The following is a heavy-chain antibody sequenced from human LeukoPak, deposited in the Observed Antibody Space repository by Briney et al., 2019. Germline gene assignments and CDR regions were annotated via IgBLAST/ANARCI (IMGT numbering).Heavy chain of an antibody. CDR1: GYTFTGYY. Sequence: ASVKVSCKASGYTFTGYYMHWVRQAPGQGLEWMGWINPNSGGTNYAQKFQGGVTMTRQTSISTAYMELRSLRSADTAVYYCARLIGYCSSTSCYKSSYYYYYMDVWGKGTTVTVSS. CDR2: INPNSGGT. J-gene: IGHJ6*03. CDR3: ARLIGYCSSTSCYKSSYYYYYMDV. V-gene: IGHV1-2*02. D-gene: IGHD2-2*02.